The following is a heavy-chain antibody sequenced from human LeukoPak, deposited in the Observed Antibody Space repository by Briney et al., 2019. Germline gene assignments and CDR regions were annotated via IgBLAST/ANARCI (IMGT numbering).Heavy chain of an antibody. D-gene: IGHD2-15*01. V-gene: IGHV4-4*07. CDR1: GGSISSYY. J-gene: IGHJ6*02. Sequence: SETLSLTCTVSGGSISSYYWSWIRQPAGKGLEWIGRIYTSGSTNYNPSPKSRVTMSVDTSKNQFSLKLSSVTAADTAVYYCARDSDIVVVVDATDYYYGMDVWGQGTTVTVSS. CDR2: IYTSGST. CDR3: ARDSDIVVVVDATDYYYGMDV.